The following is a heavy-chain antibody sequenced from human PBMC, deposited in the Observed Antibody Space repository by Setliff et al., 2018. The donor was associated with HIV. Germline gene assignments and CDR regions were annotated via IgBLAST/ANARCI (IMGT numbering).Heavy chain of an antibody. CDR1: GYSISRGYY. CDR2: IFHSGST. D-gene: IGHD3-22*01. CDR3: ARHYGIYDSSEGYFDN. Sequence: SETLSLTCAVSGYSISRGYYWGWIRQPPGKGLEWIGSIFHSGSTYYNPSLKSRVTISVDTSKNQFSLKLSSVTAADSAVYYCARHYGIYDSSEGYFDNWGQGTLVTVS. J-gene: IGHJ4*02. V-gene: IGHV4-38-2*01.